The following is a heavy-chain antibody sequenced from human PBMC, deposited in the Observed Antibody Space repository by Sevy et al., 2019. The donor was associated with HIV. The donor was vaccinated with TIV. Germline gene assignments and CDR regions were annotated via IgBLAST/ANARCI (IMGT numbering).Heavy chain of an antibody. J-gene: IGHJ4*02. CDR1: GYTFTGYY. Sequence: ASVKVSCKTSGYTFTGYYMHWVRQAPGQWLEWMGWINPKSGNTNYAQKFQDTVTMTRDTSISTAYMEMSRLKSDDTAVYFCARGAIAAAEGVFDYWGQGTLVTVSS. CDR3: ARGAIAAAEGVFDY. CDR2: INPKSGNT. V-gene: IGHV1-2*02. D-gene: IGHD6-13*01.